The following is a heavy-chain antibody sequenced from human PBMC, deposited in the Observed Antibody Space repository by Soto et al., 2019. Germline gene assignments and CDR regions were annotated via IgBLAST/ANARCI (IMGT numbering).Heavy chain of an antibody. Sequence: QVQLVQSGAEVKKPGSSVKVSCKASGGTFSSYAISWVRQAPGQGLEWMGGIIPIFGTANYAQKFQSRVTITADESTSTAYMELSSLSSEDTAVYYCARWGGYCSSTSCYTGDYYYYGMDVWGQGTTVTVSS. CDR3: ARWGGYCSSTSCYTGDYYYYGMDV. V-gene: IGHV1-69*01. CDR2: IIPIFGTA. CDR1: GGTFSSYA. D-gene: IGHD2-2*02. J-gene: IGHJ6*02.